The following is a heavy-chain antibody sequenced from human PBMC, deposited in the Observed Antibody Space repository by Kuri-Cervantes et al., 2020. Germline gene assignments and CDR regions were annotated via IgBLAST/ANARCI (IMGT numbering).Heavy chain of an antibody. CDR2: IWYDGSNK. D-gene: IGHD6-13*01. J-gene: IGHJ4*02. Sequence: GESLKISCAASGFTFSSYGMHWVRQAPGKGLEWVAVIWYDGSNKYYADSVKGRFTISRDNSKNTLYLQMNSLRAEDTAVYYCAKAYSGRRSIAAAFDYWGQGTLVTVSS. CDR3: AKAYSGRRSIAAAFDY. CDR1: GFTFSSYG. V-gene: IGHV3-30*02.